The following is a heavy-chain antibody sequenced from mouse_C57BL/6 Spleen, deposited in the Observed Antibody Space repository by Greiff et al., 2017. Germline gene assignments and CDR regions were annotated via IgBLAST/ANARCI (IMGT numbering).Heavy chain of an antibody. V-gene: IGHV1-78*01. CDR1: GYTFTDHT. D-gene: IGHD3-2*02. Sequence: VQLQQSDAELVKPGASVKISCKVSGYTFTDHTIHWMKQRPEQGLEWIGYIYPRDGSTKYNEKFKGQATLTADKSSSTAYMQLNSLTSEDSAVYFCARRGTAQAPWFAYWGQGTLVTVSA. J-gene: IGHJ3*01. CDR2: IYPRDGST. CDR3: ARRGTAQAPWFAY.